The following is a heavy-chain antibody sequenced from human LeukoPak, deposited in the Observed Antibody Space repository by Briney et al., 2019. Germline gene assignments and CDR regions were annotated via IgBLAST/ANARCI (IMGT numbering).Heavy chain of an antibody. CDR1: GFTFDDYA. CDR2: INWNGRIT. D-gene: IGHD5-18*01. V-gene: IGHV3-20*04. Sequence: PGGSLRLSCAASGFTFDDYAMNWVRQVPGRGLEWVSGINWNGRITEYADSVKDRFTISRQNTKNSLYLYMNNLGGEDTALYFCARGSLQLWLRDTYYYMDVWGKGTTVTVSS. J-gene: IGHJ6*03. CDR3: ARGSLQLWLRDTYYYMDV.